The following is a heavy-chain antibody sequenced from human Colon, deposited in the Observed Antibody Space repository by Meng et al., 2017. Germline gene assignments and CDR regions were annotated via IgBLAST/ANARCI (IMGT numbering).Heavy chain of an antibody. CDR1: GYTFTGGLY. J-gene: IGHJ4*02. Sequence: ASVKVSCKASGYTFTGGLYIHWVRQAPGQGLEWMGIINPSGGRTSYAQKFQGRVTMTRDTSTSTAYMELSSLRSEDTAVYYCARAAGGLTADLDYWGQGTLVTVYS. V-gene: IGHV1-46*01. CDR2: INPSGGRT. CDR3: ARAAGGLTADLDY. D-gene: IGHD4-23*01.